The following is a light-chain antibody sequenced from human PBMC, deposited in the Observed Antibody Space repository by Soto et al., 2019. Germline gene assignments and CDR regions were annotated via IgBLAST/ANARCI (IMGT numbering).Light chain of an antibody. J-gene: IGKJ2*01. Sequence: EIVLTQSPGTLPLSPGERATLSCRASQSVSSNYLVWYQQKPGQAPRPLIYGASSRATGIPDRFSGSRSGTAVTLTISRLEPEDVAVYYCQQYANSQFTFGQGTKLEIK. CDR3: QQYANSQFT. CDR1: QSVSSNY. V-gene: IGKV3-20*01. CDR2: GAS.